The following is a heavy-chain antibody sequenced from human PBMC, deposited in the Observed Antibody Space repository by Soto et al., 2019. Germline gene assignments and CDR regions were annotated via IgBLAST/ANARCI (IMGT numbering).Heavy chain of an antibody. CDR3: TIYAAGLRNDDFDI. Sequence: PGGSXRLSCAASGFTVSSNYMSWVRQAPGKGLEWVSVIYSGGSTYYADSVKGRFTISRHNSKNTLYLQMNSLRAEDTAVYYCTIYAAGLRNDDFDIWGQGTMVT. CDR1: GFTVSSNY. CDR2: IYSGGST. D-gene: IGHD4-17*01. J-gene: IGHJ3*02. V-gene: IGHV3-53*04.